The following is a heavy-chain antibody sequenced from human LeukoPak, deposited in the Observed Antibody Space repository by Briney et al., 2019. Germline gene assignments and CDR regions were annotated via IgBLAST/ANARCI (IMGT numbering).Heavy chain of an antibody. Sequence: ASVKVSCKASGYTFSSYGISWVRQAPGQGLEWMGWISAYTGNTNYAQKLQGRVTMTTDTSTSTAYMDLRSLRSDDTAVYYCARDKGYSGYSYFDSWGQGTLVTVSS. CDR1: GYTFSSYG. CDR3: ARDKGYSGYSYFDS. D-gene: IGHD5-12*01. CDR2: ISAYTGNT. V-gene: IGHV1-18*01. J-gene: IGHJ4*02.